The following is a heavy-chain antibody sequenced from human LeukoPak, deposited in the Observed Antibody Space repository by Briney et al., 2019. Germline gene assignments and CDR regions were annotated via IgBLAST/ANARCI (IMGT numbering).Heavy chain of an antibody. D-gene: IGHD3-3*01. J-gene: IGHJ5*02. CDR2: INYSGNT. CDR1: GGSITDGTYY. V-gene: IGHV4-39*07. CDR3: ARERAILAYIHWFNP. Sequence: PSETLSLTCTVSGGSITDGTYYWGWIRQLPGKGLEWIGSINYSGNTHYTPSLKSRVSISVDTSKNQFSLNLRSMTAANTAVYYCARERAILAYIHWFNPWGQGTLVTVSS.